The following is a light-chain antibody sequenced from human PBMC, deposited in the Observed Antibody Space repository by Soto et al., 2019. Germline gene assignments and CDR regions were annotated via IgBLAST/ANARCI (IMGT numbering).Light chain of an antibody. J-gene: IGKJ1*01. CDR3: QQYYSTPRT. CDR1: QSVLYNSNNKHY. CDR2: WAS. Sequence: DIVMTQSPDSLAVSLGERATINCKSSQSVLYNSNNKHYLAWYQQKPGQHPKLLIYWASTRESGVPDRFSGSGSGTDFTLTISSLQAEDVAVYYCQQYYSTPRTFGQGTKVEIK. V-gene: IGKV4-1*01.